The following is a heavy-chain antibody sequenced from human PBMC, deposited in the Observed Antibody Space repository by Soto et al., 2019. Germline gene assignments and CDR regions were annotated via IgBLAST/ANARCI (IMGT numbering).Heavy chain of an antibody. V-gene: IGHV3-23*01. CDR1: GFTFSRYA. CDR3: AKSWFPDGLDNHPIGS. D-gene: IGHD3-9*01. CDR2: ISFGGGYST. Sequence: EMQLLESGGDLVQPGWSLRLSCAVSGFTFSRYAMSWVRQAPGKGLEWISSISFGGGYSTYYADSVKGRVTISSDNSKDILYLQMKGLRAEHTAKYHCAKSWFPDGLDNHPIGSWGQGTLVTVSS. J-gene: IGHJ4*02.